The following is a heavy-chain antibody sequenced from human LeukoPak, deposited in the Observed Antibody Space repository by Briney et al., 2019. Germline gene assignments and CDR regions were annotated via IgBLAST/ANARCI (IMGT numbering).Heavy chain of an antibody. D-gene: IGHD2-8*01. V-gene: IGHV4-4*07. CDR1: GVSISSYY. CDR3: ARGVYLGNGYYFDC. J-gene: IGHJ4*02. CDR2: IYTSGST. Sequence: SETLSLTCTVSGVSISSYYWNWLRQPAGKGLEWIGHIYTSGSTNYNSSLKRRVTMTVDTSKNPFSVQLNCVIAADTAMYYCARGVYLGNGYYFDCWGQGTLVTVSS.